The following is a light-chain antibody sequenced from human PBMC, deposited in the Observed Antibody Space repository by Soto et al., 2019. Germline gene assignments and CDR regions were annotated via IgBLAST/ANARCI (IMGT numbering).Light chain of an antibody. J-gene: IGKJ3*01. CDR2: GAS. Sequence: EIVLTQSPGTLSLSPGERATLSCRASQSVSSSYLAWYQQKPGQAPRLLIYGASSSATGIPDRFSGSGSGTDFSLTISRLEPEDFAVYYCQKYYNSLIIFGPGTKVDIK. CDR1: QSVSSSY. CDR3: QKYYNSLII. V-gene: IGKV3-20*01.